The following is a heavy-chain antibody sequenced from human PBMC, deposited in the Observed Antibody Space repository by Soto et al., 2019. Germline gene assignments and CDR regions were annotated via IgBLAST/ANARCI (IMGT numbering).Heavy chain of an antibody. CDR2: IIPILGIA. V-gene: IGHV1-69*02. CDR3: GTQGGSGSYRYFDY. J-gene: IGHJ4*02. Sequence: QVQLVQSGAEVKKPGSSVKVSCKASGGTFSSYTISWVRQAPGQGLEWMGRIIPILGIANYAQKFQGRVTITADKSTSTAYMEVSSLRSEDTAVYYCGTQGGSGSYRYFDYWGQGTLVTVSS. CDR1: GGTFSSYT. D-gene: IGHD3-10*01.